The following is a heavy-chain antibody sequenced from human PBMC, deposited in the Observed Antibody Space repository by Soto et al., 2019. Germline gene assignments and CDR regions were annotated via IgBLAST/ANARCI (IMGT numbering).Heavy chain of an antibody. J-gene: IGHJ4*02. V-gene: IGHV4-59*01. CDR3: GRTSGYDYTNDY. Sequence: SSETLSLTCTVSGGSISSYYWSWIRQPPGKGLEWIGYIYYSGSTNYNPSLKSRVTISVDTSKNQFSLKLSSVTAADTAVYYCGRTSGYDYTNDYWGPGTLVTVSS. CDR1: GGSISSYY. D-gene: IGHD5-12*01. CDR2: IYYSGST.